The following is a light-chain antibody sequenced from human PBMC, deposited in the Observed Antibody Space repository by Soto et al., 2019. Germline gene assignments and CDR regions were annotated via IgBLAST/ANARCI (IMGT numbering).Light chain of an antibody. CDR3: QQYDSYSWT. CDR2: KAS. J-gene: IGKJ1*01. V-gene: IGKV1-5*03. Sequence: DIQMTQSPSTLSASVGDRVTITCRASQIINSWLAWFQQKPGKAPKLLIYKASSLESGVPSRFSGIGSGTEFTLTISSLQPDDFATYYCQQYDSYSWTFGQGTKVEIK. CDR1: QIINSW.